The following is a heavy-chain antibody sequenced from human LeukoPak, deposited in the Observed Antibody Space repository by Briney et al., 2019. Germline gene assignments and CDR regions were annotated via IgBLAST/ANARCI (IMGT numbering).Heavy chain of an antibody. Sequence: SETLSLTCTVSGGSISSGSYYWSWIRQPAGKGLEWIGRIYTSGSTNYNPSLKSRVTISLDTSKNQFSLKLRSVTAADTAVYYCARISSSNWYNERGAFDVWGQGTMVTVSS. D-gene: IGHD6-13*01. V-gene: IGHV4-61*02. CDR3: ARISSSNWYNERGAFDV. J-gene: IGHJ3*01. CDR2: IYTSGST. CDR1: GGSISSGSYY.